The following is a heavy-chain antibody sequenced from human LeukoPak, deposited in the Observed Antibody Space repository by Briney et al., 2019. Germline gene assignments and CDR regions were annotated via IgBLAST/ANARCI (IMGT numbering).Heavy chain of an antibody. D-gene: IGHD7-27*01. V-gene: IGHV3-7*03. Sequence: GGSLRLSCAASGFIFTDYWMYWVRQAPGRGLAWVANIKEDGSEKNYVDSAKGRFTISRDNSKNTVYLQMNNLRAEDTAVYYYARDDLGIDYWGQGTLVTVSS. CDR2: IKEDGSEK. CDR1: GFIFTDYW. CDR3: ARDDLGIDY. J-gene: IGHJ4*02.